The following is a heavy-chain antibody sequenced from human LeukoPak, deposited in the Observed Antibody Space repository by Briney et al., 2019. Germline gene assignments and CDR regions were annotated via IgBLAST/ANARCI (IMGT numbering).Heavy chain of an antibody. Sequence: SETLSLTCTVSGGSISSYYWSWIRQPPGKGLEWIGYIYYSGSTNYNPSLKSRVTISVDTSKNQFSLKLSSVTAADTAVYYCARHVAAANSFDYWGQGTLVTVSS. V-gene: IGHV4-59*08. CDR1: GGSISSYY. D-gene: IGHD6-13*01. CDR2: IYYSGST. CDR3: ARHVAAANSFDY. J-gene: IGHJ4*02.